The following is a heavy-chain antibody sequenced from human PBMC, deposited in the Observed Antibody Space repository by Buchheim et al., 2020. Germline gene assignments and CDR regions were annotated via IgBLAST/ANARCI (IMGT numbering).Heavy chain of an antibody. D-gene: IGHD3-22*01. CDR1: GFTFSSYW. V-gene: IGHV3-7*01. J-gene: IGHJ1*01. Sequence: EVQLVESGGGLVQPGGSLRLSCAASGFTFSSYWMSWVRQAPGKGLEWVANIKQDGSEKYYVDSVKGRFTISRDNAKNSLYLQMNSLRAEDTAVYYCSSGDYYDSSVYYPFEYFQHWGQGTL. CDR2: IKQDGSEK. CDR3: SSGDYYDSSVYYPFEYFQH.